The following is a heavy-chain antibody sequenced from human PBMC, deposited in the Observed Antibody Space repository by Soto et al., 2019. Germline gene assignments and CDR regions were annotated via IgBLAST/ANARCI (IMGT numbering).Heavy chain of an antibody. CDR2: ISDSGGST. Sequence: EVQLFESGGGLVQPGGSLRLSCAASGFTFSSYAMRWVRQAPGKGLEWVSGISDSGGSTYYADSVKGRFTISRDNSKNSLYLQMNSLRAEDTAVYYCANGCGGTCYSRIHYWGPGTLVTVSS. V-gene: IGHV3-23*01. D-gene: IGHD2-15*01. J-gene: IGHJ4*02. CDR1: GFTFSSYA. CDR3: ANGCGGTCYSRIHY.